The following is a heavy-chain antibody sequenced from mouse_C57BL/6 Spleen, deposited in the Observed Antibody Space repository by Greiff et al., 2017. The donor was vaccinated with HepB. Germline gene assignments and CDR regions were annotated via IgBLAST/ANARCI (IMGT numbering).Heavy chain of an antibody. CDR2: IDPSDSET. J-gene: IGHJ1*03. D-gene: IGHD1-1*01. V-gene: IGHV1-52*01. CDR1: GYTFTSYW. CDR3: AKPYSYGSSYGSWYFDV. Sequence: QVQLQQPGAELVRPGSSVKLSCKASGYTFTSYWMHWVKQRPIQGLEWIGNIDPSDSETHYNQKFKDKATLTVDKSSSTAYMQLSSLTSEDSAVYYCAKPYSYGSSYGSWYFDVWGTGTTVTVSS.